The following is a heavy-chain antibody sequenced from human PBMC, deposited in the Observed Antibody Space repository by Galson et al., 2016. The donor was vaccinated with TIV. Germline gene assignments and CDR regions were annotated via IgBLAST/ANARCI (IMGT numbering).Heavy chain of an antibody. CDR3: ASSPADPQYSYYYIDV. J-gene: IGHJ6*03. CDR1: GYSFTTHW. Sequence: QSGAEVKQSGESLKISCKASGYSFTTHWIGWVRQMPGKGLEWMGIIYPGDSDTRYSPSFQGQVTISADKSISTAYLQWSALRASDTAMYYCASSPADPQYSYYYIDVWGKGTTVTVSS. V-gene: IGHV5-51*03. CDR2: IYPGDSDT.